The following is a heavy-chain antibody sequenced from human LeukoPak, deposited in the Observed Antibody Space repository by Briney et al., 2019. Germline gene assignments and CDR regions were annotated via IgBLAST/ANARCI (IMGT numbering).Heavy chain of an antibody. Sequence: SVKVSCKASGGTFSSYAISWVRQAPGQGLEWMGRIIPILGIANYAQKFQGRVTITADKSTSTAYMELSSLRSEDTAAYYCARDSHTVVFDYWAREPWSPSPQ. CDR1: GGTFSSYA. D-gene: IGHD4-4*01. V-gene: IGHV1-69*04. CDR3: ARDSHTVVFDY. J-gene: IGHJ4*02. CDR2: IIPILGIA.